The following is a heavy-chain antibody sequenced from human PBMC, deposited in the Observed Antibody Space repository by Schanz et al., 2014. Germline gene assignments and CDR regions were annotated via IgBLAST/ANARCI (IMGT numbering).Heavy chain of an antibody. CDR1: GFIFSSYG. D-gene: IGHD6-13*01. J-gene: IGHJ6*02. CDR2: IWYDGSNK. CDR3: ARVRRRIATASTPSFRNCCYYAMAV. V-gene: IGHV3-33*01. Sequence: QVQLVESGGGVVQPGRSLRLSCAASGFIFSSYGLHWVRQAPGKGLEWVAFIWYDGSNKYYADSVKGRFTISRDNSKNTLYLQMNSLRADDTSVYFCARVRRRIATASTPSFRNCCYYAMAVWGQGTTVTVSS.